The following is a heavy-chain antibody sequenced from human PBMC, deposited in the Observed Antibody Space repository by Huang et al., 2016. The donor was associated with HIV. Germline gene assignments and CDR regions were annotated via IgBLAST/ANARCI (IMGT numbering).Heavy chain of an antibody. CDR3: ARGPAPDY. Sequence: QVQLQQWGAGLLKPSETLSLTCAVYGGSFSGYYWTWIRQPPGKGREWIGGINHSGSTNYKASLKSRVRISVDTSKKQFSLKLKSVTAADTAVYYCARGPAPDYWGQGTLVTVSS. J-gene: IGHJ4*02. D-gene: IGHD6-25*01. CDR1: GGSFSGYY. CDR2: INHSGST. V-gene: IGHV4-34*02.